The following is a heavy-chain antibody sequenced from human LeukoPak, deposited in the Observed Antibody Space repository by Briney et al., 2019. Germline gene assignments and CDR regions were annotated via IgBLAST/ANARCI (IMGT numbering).Heavy chain of an antibody. Sequence: PGGSLRLSCAASGFTFSSFWMSWVRQTPGKGLEWVANIKPDGSEKNYVDSVKGRFTISRDNTKNSLYMQMNSLRAEDTAVYYCARDGDGYPYWGQGTLVTVSS. CDR2: IKPDGSEK. CDR1: GFTFSSFW. D-gene: IGHD3-22*01. V-gene: IGHV3-7*01. CDR3: ARDGDGYPY. J-gene: IGHJ4*02.